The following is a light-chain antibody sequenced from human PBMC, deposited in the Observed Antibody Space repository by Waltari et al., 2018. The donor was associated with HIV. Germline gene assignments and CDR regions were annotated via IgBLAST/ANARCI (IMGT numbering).Light chain of an antibody. CDR1: SSNIAAGYD. J-gene: IGLJ1*01. CDR2: GNS. CDR3: QSYDSSLSRYV. V-gene: IGLV1-40*01. Sequence: QSVLTQPPSVSGAPGQRVTISFTGRSSNIAAGYDVHSAKTHPGTAPKLLIHGNSNRPSGVPDRFSGSKSGTSASLAITGLQAEDEADYYCQSYDSSLSRYVFGTGTKVTAL.